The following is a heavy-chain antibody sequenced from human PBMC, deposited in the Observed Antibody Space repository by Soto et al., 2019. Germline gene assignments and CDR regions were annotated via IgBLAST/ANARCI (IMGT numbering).Heavy chain of an antibody. CDR3: ARHVLEWPPSNWFDP. J-gene: IGHJ5*02. CDR1: GGSISSYY. Sequence: SETLSLTCTVSGGSISSYYWSWIRQPPGKGLEWIGYIYYSGSTNYNPSLKSRVTISVDTSKNQFSLKLSSVTAADTAVYYCARHVLEWPPSNWFDPWGQGTLVTVSS. V-gene: IGHV4-59*08. D-gene: IGHD3-3*01. CDR2: IYYSGST.